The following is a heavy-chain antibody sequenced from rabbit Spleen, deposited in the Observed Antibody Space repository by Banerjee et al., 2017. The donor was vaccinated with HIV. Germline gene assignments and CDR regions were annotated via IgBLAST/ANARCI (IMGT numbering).Heavy chain of an antibody. D-gene: IGHD7-1*01. J-gene: IGHJ6*01. CDR2: IDTGSSGFT. Sequence: QSLEESGGDLVKPEGSLTLTCTASGVSFSGDSYMCWVRQAPGKGLEWIVCIDTGSSGFTYSATWAKGRFTISKTSSTTVTLQVTSLTVADTATYFCARDTGTSFSSYGMDLWGPGTLVTVS. CDR3: ARDTGTSFSSYGMDL. CDR1: GVSFSGDSY. V-gene: IGHV1S40*01.